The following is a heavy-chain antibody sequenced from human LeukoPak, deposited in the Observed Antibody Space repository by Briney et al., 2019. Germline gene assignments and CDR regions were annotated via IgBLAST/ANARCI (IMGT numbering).Heavy chain of an antibody. CDR3: ARASRRGKSIAALHGGFDP. J-gene: IGHJ5*02. Sequence: SETLSLTCTVSGGSISRYYWGWIRQPPGKGLWWIGCIYYSGSTNYNPSLKSRVTISVDTSKNQFSLKLSSVTAADTAVYYCARASRRGKSIAALHGGFDPWGQGTLVTVSS. CDR2: IYYSGST. D-gene: IGHD6-6*01. V-gene: IGHV4-59*01. CDR1: GGSISRYY.